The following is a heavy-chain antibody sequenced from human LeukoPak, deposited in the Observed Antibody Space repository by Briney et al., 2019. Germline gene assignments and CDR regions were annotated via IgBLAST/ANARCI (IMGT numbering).Heavy chain of an antibody. Sequence: PGGSLRLSCAASGFTFSSYGMHWVRQAPGKGLEWVAVITYDGSNKYYADSVKGRFTISRDNSKNTLYLQMNSLTTDDTAFYFCAKELDTMFFDYWGQGALVTVSS. V-gene: IGHV3-30*18. D-gene: IGHD3-10*02. CDR1: GFTFSSYG. CDR3: AKELDTMFFDY. J-gene: IGHJ4*02. CDR2: ITYDGSNK.